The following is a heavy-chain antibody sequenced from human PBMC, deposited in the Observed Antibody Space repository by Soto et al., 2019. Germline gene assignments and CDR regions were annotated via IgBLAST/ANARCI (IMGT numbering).Heavy chain of an antibody. CDR3: ASGGYNWYFFTFDC. CDR1: PDFFRIYY. J-gene: IGHJ4*02. CDR2: VSYGGST. V-gene: IGHV4-59*01. Sequence: PSLTLSVPCTLSPDFFRIYYWTFFRQSPGKGLGLIGYVSYGGSTTYNPSIKSRVTISMDTSKTQCYVNLNSVSTADTAVYYCASGGYNWYFFTFDCLDQGFLVTVSS. D-gene: IGHD1-7*01.